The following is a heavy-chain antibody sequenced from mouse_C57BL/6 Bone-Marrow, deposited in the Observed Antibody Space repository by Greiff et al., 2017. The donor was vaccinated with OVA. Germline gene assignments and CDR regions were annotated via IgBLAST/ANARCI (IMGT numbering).Heavy chain of an antibody. J-gene: IGHJ2*01. V-gene: IGHV1-69*01. CDR2: IDPYDSYT. Sequence: QVQLQQPGAELVMPGASVKLSCKASGYTFTSYWMHWVKQRPGQGLEWIGEIDPYDSYTNYNQKFKGKSTLTVDKSSSTAYMQLSSLTSEDSAAYNSAREYYGSSRHFAYWGQGTTLSVSS. CDR1: GYTFTSYW. D-gene: IGHD1-1*01. CDR3: AREYYGSSRHFAY.